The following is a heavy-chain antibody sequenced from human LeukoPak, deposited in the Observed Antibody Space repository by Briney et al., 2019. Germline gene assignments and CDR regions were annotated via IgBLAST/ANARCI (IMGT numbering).Heavy chain of an antibody. CDR1: GGSLSGYY. CDR2: MYTSGST. J-gene: IGHJ4*02. CDR3: ARASVTMVWGLVRSCYFDF. Sequence: SETLSLTCTVSGGSLSGYYWSWIRPPAGKGLEGIGRMYTSGSTNYNPSLKSRVTMAVDTSKNQFYLKLSSVNAADTDVYYCARASVTMVWGLVRSCYFDFWGQGTQVTVSS. D-gene: IGHD3-10*01. V-gene: IGHV4-4*07.